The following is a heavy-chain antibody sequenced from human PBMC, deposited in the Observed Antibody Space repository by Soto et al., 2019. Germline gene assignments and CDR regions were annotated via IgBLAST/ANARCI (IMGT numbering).Heavy chain of an antibody. CDR3: ASGGGSHRFDP. J-gene: IGHJ5*02. CDR2: IYYTGSA. CDR1: SGSISSADYY. D-gene: IGHD1-26*01. Sequence: VQLQESGPGLVKPSQTLSLTCTVSSGSISSADYYWSWIRQPPGKGLEWIGYIYYTGSAYYNPTLSSLITMSVDTSKTQFALKVTSVTAADKAVYYCASGGGSHRFDPWGQGTLVTVSS. V-gene: IGHV4-30-4*01.